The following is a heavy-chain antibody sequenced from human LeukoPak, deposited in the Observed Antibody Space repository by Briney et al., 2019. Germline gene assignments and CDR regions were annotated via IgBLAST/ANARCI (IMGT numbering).Heavy chain of an antibody. D-gene: IGHD3-10*01. J-gene: IGHJ6*02. CDR2: IHTSGTT. Sequence: PSETLSLTCTVSGGSISSGGYYWSWIRQPAGKALEWIGRIHTSGTTNYNPSLKSRVAMSVDTSKSQFSLKLNSVTAADTAVYYCARGSGGGSGRNYKDHYYGMDVWGQGATVTVSS. CDR1: GGSISSGGYY. CDR3: ARGSGGGSGRNYKDHYYGMDV. V-gene: IGHV4-61*02.